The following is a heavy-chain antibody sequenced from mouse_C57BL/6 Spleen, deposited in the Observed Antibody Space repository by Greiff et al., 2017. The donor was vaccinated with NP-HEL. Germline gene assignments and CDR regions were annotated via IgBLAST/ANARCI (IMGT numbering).Heavy chain of an antibody. D-gene: IGHD2-1*01. CDR3: ARAYGNYFDY. V-gene: IGHV1-52*01. Sequence: SGAELVRPGSSVKLSCKASGYTFTSYWMHWVKQRPIQGLEWIGNIDPSDSETHYNQKFKDKATLTVDKSSSTAYMQLSSLTSEDSAVYYCARAYGNYFDYWGQGTTLTVSS. CDR1: GYTFTSYW. J-gene: IGHJ2*01. CDR2: IDPSDSET.